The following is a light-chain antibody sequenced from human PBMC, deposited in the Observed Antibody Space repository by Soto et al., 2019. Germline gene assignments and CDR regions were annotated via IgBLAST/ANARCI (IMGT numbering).Light chain of an antibody. V-gene: IGKV1-5*03. CDR1: QTISSW. CDR2: KAS. J-gene: IGKJ1*01. CDR3: QHYNSYSEA. Sequence: DIQMTQSPSTLSGSVGDRVTITCRASQTISSWLAWYQQKPGKAPKLLIYKASTLKSGVPSRFSGSGSWTEFALTISSLQPHDFSTYYCQHYNSYSEAFGQGTKV.